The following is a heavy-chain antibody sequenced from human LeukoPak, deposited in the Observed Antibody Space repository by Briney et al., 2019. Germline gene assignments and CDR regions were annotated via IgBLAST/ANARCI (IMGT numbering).Heavy chain of an antibody. D-gene: IGHD3-22*01. Sequence: PSETLSLTCTVSGGTISSGDYYWSWIRQPPGKGLAWIGYIYYSGSTYYNPSLKSRVTISVDTSKNQFSLKLSSVTAADTAVYYCARDLGYSIDYWGQGTLVTVSS. J-gene: IGHJ4*02. CDR2: IYYSGST. V-gene: IGHV4-30-4*08. CDR3: ARDLGYSIDY. CDR1: GGTISSGDYY.